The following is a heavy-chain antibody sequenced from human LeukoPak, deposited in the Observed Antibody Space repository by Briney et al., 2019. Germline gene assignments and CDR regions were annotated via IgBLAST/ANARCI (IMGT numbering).Heavy chain of an antibody. D-gene: IGHD5-12*01. V-gene: IGHV4-39*01. CDR3: VRQNLLVAASNPTFDY. J-gene: IGHJ4*02. CDR1: GGSITSSTYY. CDR2: IYYSGTT. Sequence: SETLSLTCTVSGGSITSSTYYWGWIRQPPGKGLEWIGSIYYSGTTYYNPSLKSRVTISVDTSKNQFSLKVSSVTAADTAVYYCVRQNLLVAASNPTFDYWGQGTLVTVSS.